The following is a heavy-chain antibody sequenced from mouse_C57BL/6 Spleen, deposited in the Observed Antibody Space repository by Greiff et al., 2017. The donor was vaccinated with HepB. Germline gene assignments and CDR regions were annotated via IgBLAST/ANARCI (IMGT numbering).Heavy chain of an antibody. J-gene: IGHJ4*01. CDR3: AESGGLPYYYAMDY. D-gene: IGHD2-4*01. V-gene: IGHV1-66*01. CDR2: IYPGSGNT. CDR1: GYSFTSYY. Sequence: QVQLQQSGPELVKPGASVKISCKASGYSFTSYYIHWVKQRPGQGLEWIGWIYPGSGNTKYNEKFKGKATLTADTSSSTAYMQLSSLTSEDSAVYYCAESGGLPYYYAMDYWGQGTSVTVSS.